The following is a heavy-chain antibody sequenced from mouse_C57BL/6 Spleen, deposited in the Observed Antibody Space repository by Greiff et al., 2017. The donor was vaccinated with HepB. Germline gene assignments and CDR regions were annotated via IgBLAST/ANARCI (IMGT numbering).Heavy chain of an antibody. V-gene: IGHV1-42*01. CDR3: ARGGPVFGAY. J-gene: IGHJ3*01. CDR1: GYSFTGYY. Sequence: EVMLVESGPELVKPGASVKISCKASGYSFTGYYMNWVKQSPEKSLEWIGEINPSTGGTTYNQKFKAKATLTVDKSSSTAYMQLKSLTSEDSAVYYCARGGPVFGAYWGQGTLVTVSA. CDR2: INPSTGGT.